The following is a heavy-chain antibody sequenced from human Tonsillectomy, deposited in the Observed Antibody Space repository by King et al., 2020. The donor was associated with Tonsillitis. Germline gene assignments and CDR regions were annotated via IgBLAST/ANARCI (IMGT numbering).Heavy chain of an antibody. V-gene: IGHV4-31*03. Sequence: QLQESGPGLVKPSQTLSLTCSVSGGSISSGGYYWSWIRQHPGKGLEWIGYIYYSGGTYYNPSHKSRVTMVVDTSKNQFSLSLTSVTAADTAVYFCASYHCSGTTCYWGYWGQGTLVTVSS. CDR1: GGSISSGGYY. CDR2: IYYSGGT. D-gene: IGHD2-2*01. CDR3: ASYHCSGTTCYWGY. J-gene: IGHJ4*02.